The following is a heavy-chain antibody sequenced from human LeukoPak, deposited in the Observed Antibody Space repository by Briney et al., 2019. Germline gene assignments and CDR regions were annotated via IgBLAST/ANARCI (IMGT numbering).Heavy chain of an antibody. CDR3: ARRVVIAARPGRYYFDY. Sequence: SVKVSCKASGGTFSSYAISWVRQAPGQGLEWMGGIIPIFGTANYAQKFQGRVTITADESTSTAYMELSSLRSEDTAVYYCARRVVIAARPGRYYFDYWGQGTLVTVSS. D-gene: IGHD6-6*01. J-gene: IGHJ4*02. CDR1: GGTFSSYA. CDR2: IIPIFGTA. V-gene: IGHV1-69*01.